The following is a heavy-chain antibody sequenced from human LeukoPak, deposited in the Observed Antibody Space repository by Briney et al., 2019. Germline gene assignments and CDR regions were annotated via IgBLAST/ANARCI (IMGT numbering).Heavy chain of an antibody. CDR3: ASRTWGISTFDI. J-gene: IGHJ3*02. Sequence: PGGSLRLPCAASGFIFDNYGMNWIRQAPGKGLEGVSGINWNGGSTAYADSVKGRFTISRDNAKNSLFLQMNSLRAEDTALYYCASRTWGISTFDIWGQGTMVTVSS. D-gene: IGHD7-27*01. V-gene: IGHV3-20*04. CDR1: GFIFDNYG. CDR2: INWNGGST.